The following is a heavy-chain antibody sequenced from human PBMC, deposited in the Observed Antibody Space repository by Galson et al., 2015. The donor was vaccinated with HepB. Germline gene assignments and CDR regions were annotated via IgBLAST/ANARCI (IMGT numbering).Heavy chain of an antibody. Sequence: SLRLSCAASGFTFRRYWMSWVRQAPGKGLEWVANIKEDGSEKYYVDSVKGRFIISRDNAENSLYLQMNSLRPEDTAVYFCARDVHHGRFDYWGQGSLVTVSS. CDR1: GFTFRRYW. CDR3: ARDVHHGRFDY. V-gene: IGHV3-7*03. CDR2: IKEDGSEK. J-gene: IGHJ4*02. D-gene: IGHD1-14*01.